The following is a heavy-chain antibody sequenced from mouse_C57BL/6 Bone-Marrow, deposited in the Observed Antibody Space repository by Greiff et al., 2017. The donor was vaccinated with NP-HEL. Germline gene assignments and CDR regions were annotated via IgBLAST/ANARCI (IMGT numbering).Heavy chain of an antibody. D-gene: IGHD6-1*01. CDR1: GYAFSSYW. J-gene: IGHJ4*01. CDR3: ARRGDSPRGAMDY. V-gene: IGHV1-80*01. Sequence: VQGVESGAELVKPGASVKISCKASGYAFSSYWMNWVKQRPGKGLEWIGQIYPGDGDTNYNGKFKGKATLTADKSSSTAYMQLSSLTSEDSAVYFCARRGDSPRGAMDYWGQGTSVTVSS. CDR2: IYPGDGDT.